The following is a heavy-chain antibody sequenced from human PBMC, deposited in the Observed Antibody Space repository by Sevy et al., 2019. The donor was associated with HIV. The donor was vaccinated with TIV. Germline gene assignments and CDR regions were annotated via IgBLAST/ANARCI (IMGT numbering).Heavy chain of an antibody. J-gene: IGHJ4*02. V-gene: IGHV1-69*13. D-gene: IGHD2-2*01. CDR3: ARTPILVIPGATDLYFDN. CDR2: ILPIFGTT. Sequence: SVKVSCKASGGTFSNYALSWARQAPGQGLEWMGGILPIFGTTNFAQTFQGRVTITADEFTSTAYMELSSLRSADTAVYYCARTPILVIPGATDLYFDNWGQGTLVTVSS. CDR1: GGTFSNYA.